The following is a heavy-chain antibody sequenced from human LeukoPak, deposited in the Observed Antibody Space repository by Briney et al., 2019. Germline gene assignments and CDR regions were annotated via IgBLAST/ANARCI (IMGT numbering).Heavy chain of an antibody. J-gene: IGHJ4*02. CDR3: ARLSTGSYGSGSYSLLDY. Sequence: SETLSLTCAVYGGSFSGYYWSWIRQPPGKGLEWIGSIYYSGSTYYNPSLKSRVTISVDTSKNQFSLKLSSVTAADTAVYYCARLSTGSYGSGSYSLLDYWGQGTLVTVSS. D-gene: IGHD3-10*01. CDR2: IYYSGST. CDR1: GGSFSGYY. V-gene: IGHV4-34*01.